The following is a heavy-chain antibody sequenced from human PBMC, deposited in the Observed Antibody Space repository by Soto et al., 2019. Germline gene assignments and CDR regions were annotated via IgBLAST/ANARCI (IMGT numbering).Heavy chain of an antibody. CDR2: IYSSGGS. CDR1: GASVSSGDYY. D-gene: IGHD1-1*01. CDR3: VGTGTTDDY. Sequence: PSETLSLTCTVSGASVSSGDYYWSCIRQPPGKGLEWIGYIYSSGGSYHNPSLKGRLTISIDTSKNQFSLKLNSVTVADTAIYYCVGTGTTDDYWGRGTLVTSPQ. J-gene: IGHJ4*02. V-gene: IGHV4-30-4*01.